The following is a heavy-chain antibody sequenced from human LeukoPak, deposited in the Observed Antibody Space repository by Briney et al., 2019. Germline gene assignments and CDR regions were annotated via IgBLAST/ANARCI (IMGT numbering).Heavy chain of an antibody. CDR1: GGSISSGSYY. CDR2: IYTSGST. D-gene: IGHD2-2*01. V-gene: IGHV4-61*02. J-gene: IGHJ1*01. CDR3: ARWSCSSTSCYPGYFQH. Sequence: SQTLSLTCTVSGGSISSGSYYWRWIRQPAGKGLEWIGRIYTSGSTNYNPSLKSRVTISVDTSKNQFSLKLSSVTAADTAVYYCARWSCSSTSCYPGYFQHWGQGTLVTVSS.